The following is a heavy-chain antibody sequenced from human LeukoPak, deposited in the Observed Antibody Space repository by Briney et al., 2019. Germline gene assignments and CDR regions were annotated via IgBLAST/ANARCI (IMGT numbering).Heavy chain of an antibody. D-gene: IGHD1-26*01. J-gene: IGHJ6*03. Sequence: MTSETLSLTCTVSDDPINSGVYYWNWIRQPAGKGLEWIGHIYTSGTTTNSNPSLKSRVAISLDTSKNHFSLKLSSVTAADTAVYYCERAKKRSGRSRNFYLDVWGKGTTVTVSS. CDR1: DDPINSGVYY. V-gene: IGHV4-61*09. CDR2: IYTSGTTT. CDR3: ERAKKRSGRSRNFYLDV.